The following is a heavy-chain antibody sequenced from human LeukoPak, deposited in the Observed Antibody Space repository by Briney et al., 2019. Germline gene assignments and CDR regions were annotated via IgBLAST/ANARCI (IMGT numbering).Heavy chain of an antibody. CDR1: GFTFSSYG. CDR2: ISYDGSNK. J-gene: IGHJ4*02. D-gene: IGHD5-18*01. CDR3: AKDLAEYSYGLRDY. V-gene: IGHV3-30*18. Sequence: GGSLRLSCAASGFTFSSYGMHWVRQAPGKGLEWVAVISYDGSNKYYADSVKGRFTISRDNSKNTLYLQMNSLRAEDTAVYYCAKDLAEYSYGLRDYWGQGTLVTVSS.